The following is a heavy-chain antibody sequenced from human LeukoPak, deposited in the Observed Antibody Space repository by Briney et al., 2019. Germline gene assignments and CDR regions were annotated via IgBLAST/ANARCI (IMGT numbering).Heavy chain of an antibody. J-gene: IGHJ3*02. V-gene: IGHV4-34*01. CDR1: GGSFSGYY. CDR3: ARTDEPRRYYDSSGYFLLHAFDI. CDR2: INHSGST. D-gene: IGHD3-22*01. Sequence: PSETRSLTCAVYGGSFSGYYWSWIRQPPGKGLEWIGEINHSGSTNYNPSLKSRVTISVDTSKNQFSLKLSSVTAADTAVYYCARTDEPRRYYDSSGYFLLHAFDIWGQGTMVTVSS.